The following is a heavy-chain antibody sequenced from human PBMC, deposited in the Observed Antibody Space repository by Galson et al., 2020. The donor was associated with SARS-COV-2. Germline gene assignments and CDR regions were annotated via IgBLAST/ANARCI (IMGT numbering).Heavy chain of an antibody. D-gene: IGHD3-22*01. CDR2: ISPSSGVT. CDR1: GYTFTGHY. Sequence: ASVKVSCKASGYTFTGHYMHWVRQAPGQGLEWMGWISPSSGVTNYAEKFQGRVTLTRDTSISTAYMELSRLISDDTAVYYCARQRDTSGSYVGDEDWGQGTLVTVSS. V-gene: IGHV1-2*02. CDR3: ARQRDTSGSYVGDED. J-gene: IGHJ4*02.